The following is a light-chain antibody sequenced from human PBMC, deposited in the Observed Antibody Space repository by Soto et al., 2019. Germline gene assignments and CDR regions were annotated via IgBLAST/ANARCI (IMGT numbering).Light chain of an antibody. V-gene: IGKV3-15*01. CDR3: QQYNNWPPDRT. Sequence: EIVMTQSPATLSVSPGERATLSCRASQSVGSNLAWYQQKPGQAPRLLIYGASTRATGIPARFSGSGSGTKFTLTITSLQSEDFAIYFCQQYNNWPPDRTFGQGTKLEIK. CDR1: QSVGSN. CDR2: GAS. J-gene: IGKJ1*01.